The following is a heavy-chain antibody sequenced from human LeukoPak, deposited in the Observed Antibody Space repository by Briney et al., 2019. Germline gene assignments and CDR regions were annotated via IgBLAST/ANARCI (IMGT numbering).Heavy chain of an antibody. J-gene: IGHJ2*01. CDR1: GGTFSSYA. CDR2: IIPMVGIA. CDR3: ARDWDSSGWYVWYFAL. V-gene: IGHV1-69*04. D-gene: IGHD6-19*01. Sequence: GASVKVSCKASGGTFSSYAISWMRQAPGQGLEWMGRIIPMVGIANYAQKFQGRVTITADKSTSTAYMELSSLRSEDTAVYYCARDWDSSGWYVWYFALWGRGTLVTVSP.